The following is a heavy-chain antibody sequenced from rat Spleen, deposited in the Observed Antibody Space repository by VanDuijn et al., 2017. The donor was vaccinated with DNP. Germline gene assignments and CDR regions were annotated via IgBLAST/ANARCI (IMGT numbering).Heavy chain of an antibody. J-gene: IGHJ2*01. CDR3: IRWNSGHFDY. Sequence: EVQLVESGGGLVQSGRSLKVSCAASGFTFSDYNMAWVRQAPKKGLEWVATISYDGSSADYRDSVKGRFTISRDNAESTLYLQMNSLRSEDMATYYCIRWNSGHFDYWGQGVMVTVSS. CDR1: GFTFSDYN. V-gene: IGHV5-7*01. CDR2: ISYDGSSA. D-gene: IGHD4-3*01.